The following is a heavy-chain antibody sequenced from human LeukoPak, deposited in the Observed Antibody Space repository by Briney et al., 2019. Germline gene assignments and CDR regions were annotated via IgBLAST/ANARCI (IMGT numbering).Heavy chain of an antibody. CDR2: VRYDGSDE. CDR1: GFSFTSYG. J-gene: IGHJ6*02. Sequence: GGSLRLSCTASGFSFTSYGMHWVRQGPGKGLEWVAVVRYDGSDEHYADSVKGRFTISRDNSKTTLYLQMNNLREEDTAVYYCARPNCGGECYFSGYGMDVWSQGTTVTVSS. CDR3: ARPNCGGECYFSGYGMDV. V-gene: IGHV3-30*04. D-gene: IGHD2-21*01.